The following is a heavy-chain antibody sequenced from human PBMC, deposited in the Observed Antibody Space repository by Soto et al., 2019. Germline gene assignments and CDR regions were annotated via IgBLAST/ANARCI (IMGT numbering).Heavy chain of an antibody. Sequence: GGSLRLSCAASGFTFSSYSMNWVRQAPGKGLEWVSSISSSSSYIYYADSVKGRFTISRDNAKNSLYLQMNSLRAEDRAVYYCARDFAPFRGSGSYYNGPFDYWGQGTLVTVSS. J-gene: IGHJ4*02. V-gene: IGHV3-21*01. CDR1: GFTFSSYS. CDR2: ISSSSSYI. CDR3: ARDFAPFRGSGSYYNGPFDY. D-gene: IGHD3-10*01.